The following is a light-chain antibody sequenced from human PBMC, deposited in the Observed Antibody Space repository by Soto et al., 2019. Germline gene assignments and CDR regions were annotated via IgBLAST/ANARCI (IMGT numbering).Light chain of an antibody. CDR3: QQYGSSPST. V-gene: IGKV3-20*01. J-gene: IGKJ2*02. Sequence: EIVLTQSPGTLSLSPGERATLSCRASQSVSSSYLAWYQQKPGQAPRLLIYGASSRATGIPDRFSGRGSGTAFTLTISRLEPEDFAVYYCQQYGSSPSTFGQGTKLEVK. CDR2: GAS. CDR1: QSVSSSY.